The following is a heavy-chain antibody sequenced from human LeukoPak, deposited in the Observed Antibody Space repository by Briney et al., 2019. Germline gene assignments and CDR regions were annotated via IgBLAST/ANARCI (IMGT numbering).Heavy chain of an antibody. J-gene: IGHJ4*02. CDR2: MSGNGGGA. CDR3: ASPSPGFGELLTYDY. V-gene: IGHV3-23*01. Sequence: PGGSLRLSCAASGFTFNTYAMTWVRQAPGKGLEWVSAMSGNGGGAYYADSVKGRFTISRDNSKNTLYLQMNSLRAEDTAVYYCASPSPGFGELLTYDYWGQGTLVTVSS. CDR1: GFTFNTYA. D-gene: IGHD3-10*01.